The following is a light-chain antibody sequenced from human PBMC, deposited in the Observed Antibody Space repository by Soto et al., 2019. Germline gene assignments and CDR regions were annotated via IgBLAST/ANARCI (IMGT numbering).Light chain of an antibody. V-gene: IGKV1-5*03. Sequence: DIQMTQSPSTLSASVGDTVTITCRASQSISNWLAWYQQKPGQAPKLLIHKASTLESGVPSRFSGGGSGTEFTLTISSLQPDDFAPFYCQQYDRFPYTFGQGTKLEIK. CDR3: QQYDRFPYT. J-gene: IGKJ2*01. CDR2: KAS. CDR1: QSISNW.